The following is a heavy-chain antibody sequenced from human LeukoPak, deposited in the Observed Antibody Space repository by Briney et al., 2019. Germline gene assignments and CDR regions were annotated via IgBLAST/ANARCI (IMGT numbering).Heavy chain of an antibody. CDR2: INHSGST. CDR1: GGSFSGYY. J-gene: IGHJ4*02. V-gene: IGHV4-34*01. Sequence: SETLSLTCAVYGGSFSGYYWSWIRQPPGKGLDWIGEINHSGSTNYNPSLKSRVTISVDTSKNQFSLKLSSVTAADTAVYYCARGPDYYDSSGLEFDYWGQGTLVTVSS. CDR3: ARGPDYYDSSGLEFDY. D-gene: IGHD3-22*01.